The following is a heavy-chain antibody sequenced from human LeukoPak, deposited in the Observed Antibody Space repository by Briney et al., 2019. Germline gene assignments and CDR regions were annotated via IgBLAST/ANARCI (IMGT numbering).Heavy chain of an antibody. CDR3: AKDMWWWDGIDY. Sequence: PGRSLRLSCAASGFTFSSYGMHWVRQAPGKGLEWVAVISYDGSNKYYGDSVKGRFTISRDNSKNTLYLQMNSLRAEDTAVYYCAKDMWWWDGIDYWGQGTLVTVSS. CDR2: ISYDGSNK. CDR1: GFTFSSYG. D-gene: IGHD2-21*01. J-gene: IGHJ4*02. V-gene: IGHV3-30*18.